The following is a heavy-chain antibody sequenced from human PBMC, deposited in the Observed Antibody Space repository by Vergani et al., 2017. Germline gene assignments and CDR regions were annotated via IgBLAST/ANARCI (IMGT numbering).Heavy chain of an antibody. CDR2: IYYSGST. V-gene: IGHV4-59*12. CDR1: GGPISSYY. J-gene: IGHJ6*03. Sequence: QVQLQESGPGLVKPSETLSLTCTVSGGPISSYYWSWIRQPPGKGLEWIGYIYYSGSTNYNPSLKSRVTISVDTSKNQFSLKLSSVTAADTAVYYCARDNGYDFWSYMDVWGKGTTVTVSS. CDR3: ARDNGYDFWSYMDV. D-gene: IGHD3-3*01.